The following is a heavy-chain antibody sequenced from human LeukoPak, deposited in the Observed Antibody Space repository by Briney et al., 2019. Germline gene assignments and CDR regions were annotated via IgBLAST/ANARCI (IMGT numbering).Heavy chain of an antibody. D-gene: IGHD2-15*01. Sequence: SVKVSCKASGGTFSSYAISWVRQAPGQGLEWMGGIIAIFGTTNYAQKLQGRVTITTDESTSTAYMEMSSLTSEDTAVYYCATSGYSSSWYNLWGQGTLVTVSS. CDR3: ATSGYSSSWYNL. V-gene: IGHV1-69*05. J-gene: IGHJ5*02. CDR1: GGTFSSYA. CDR2: IIAIFGTT.